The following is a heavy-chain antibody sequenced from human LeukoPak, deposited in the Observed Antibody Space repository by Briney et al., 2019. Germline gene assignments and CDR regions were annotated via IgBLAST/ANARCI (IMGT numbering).Heavy chain of an antibody. J-gene: IGHJ4*02. V-gene: IGHV3-23*01. D-gene: IGHD4-17*01. CDR2: ISGSGGRT. Sequence: GGSLRLSCAASGFTFSSYAMSWVRQAPGKGLEWVSAISGSGGRTYYADSVKGRFTISRDNSKNTLYPQMNSLRAEDTAVYYCAKDLRGDYVAIASDYWGQGTLVTVSS. CDR3: AKDLRGDYVAIASDY. CDR1: GFTFSSYA.